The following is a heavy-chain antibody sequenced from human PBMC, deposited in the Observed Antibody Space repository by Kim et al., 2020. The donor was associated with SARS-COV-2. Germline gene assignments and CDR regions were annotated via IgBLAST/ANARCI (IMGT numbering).Heavy chain of an antibody. Sequence: STYTADPVKGRFTISRDIPKDTLYLQMNSLRAEDTAVYYCSSSTVGAYFDYWGQGSLVTVSS. CDR2: ST. V-gene: IGHV3-53*01. D-gene: IGHD1-26*01. CDR3: SSSTVGAYFDY. J-gene: IGHJ4*02.